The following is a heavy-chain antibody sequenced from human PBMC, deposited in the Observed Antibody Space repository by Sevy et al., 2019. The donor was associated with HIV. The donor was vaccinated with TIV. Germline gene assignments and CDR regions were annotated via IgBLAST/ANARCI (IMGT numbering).Heavy chain of an antibody. V-gene: IGHV1-18*01. CDR3: AVCVGLTVVRGVNFDY. D-gene: IGHD3-10*01. CDR2: VSAYNGNT. Sequence: ASVKVSCKASSYSFNSFGISWVRQAPGQGLEWMGYVSAYNGNTNYPQSLQGRVTMTTDTSTCTAYMELRSLRSDDTAVDYCAVCVGLTVVRGVNFDYWGQGTLVTVSS. CDR1: SYSFNSFG. J-gene: IGHJ4*02.